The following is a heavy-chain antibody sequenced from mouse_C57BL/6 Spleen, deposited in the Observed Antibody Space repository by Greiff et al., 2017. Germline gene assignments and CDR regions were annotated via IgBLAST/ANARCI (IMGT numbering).Heavy chain of an antibody. CDR2: ISNLAYSI. V-gene: IGHV5-15*01. D-gene: IGHD1-1*01. CDR3: ARHNGSSYKYYAMDY. J-gene: IGHJ4*01. CDR1: GFTFSDYG. Sequence: EVQLVESGGGLVQPGGSLKLSCAASGFTFSDYGMAWVRQAPRKGPEWVAFISNLAYSIYYADTVTGRFTISRENAKNTLYLEMSSLRSEDTAMYYCARHNGSSYKYYAMDYWGQGTSVTVSS.